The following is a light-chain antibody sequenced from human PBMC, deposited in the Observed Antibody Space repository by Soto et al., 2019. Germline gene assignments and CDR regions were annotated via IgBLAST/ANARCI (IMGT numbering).Light chain of an antibody. Sequence: QAVVTQEPSLTVSPGGTVTLTCGSSTGAVTSGHYPYWFQQKPGQAPRTLISDTSNKHSWTPARFSGSLLGGKAALTLSGAQPEDEAEYYCLLSYRGARVFGTGTKLTVL. CDR2: DTS. CDR1: TGAVTSGHY. V-gene: IGLV7-46*01. CDR3: LLSYRGARV. J-gene: IGLJ1*01.